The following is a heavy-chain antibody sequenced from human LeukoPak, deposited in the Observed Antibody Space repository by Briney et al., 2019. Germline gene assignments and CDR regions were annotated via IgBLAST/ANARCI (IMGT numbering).Heavy chain of an antibody. Sequence: PGGSLRLSCAASGLAFSAYKMHWVRQAPRKGLVWVSRISTDGYTTDYADFVQGRFIASRDNTKNTWSLEMNSLRAEDTAVYYCVVGGSPGYWGQGTLVTVSS. CDR2: ISTDGYTT. CDR3: VVGGSPGY. J-gene: IGHJ4*02. CDR1: GLAFSAYK. V-gene: IGHV3-74*01. D-gene: IGHD2-15*01.